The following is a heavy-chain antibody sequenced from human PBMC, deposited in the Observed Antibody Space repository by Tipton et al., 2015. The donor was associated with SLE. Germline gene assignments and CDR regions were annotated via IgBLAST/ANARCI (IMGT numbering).Heavy chain of an antibody. CDR3: AKGPSNYDFWSGYHAFDI. D-gene: IGHD3-3*01. V-gene: IGHV3-21*05. Sequence: SLRLSCAASGFTFSTYSMNWVRQAPGKGLEWVSCISSSSSYICYADSVKGRFTISRDNAKNSLYLQMNSLRAEDTAVYYCAKGPSNYDFWSGYHAFDIWGQGTMVTVSS. J-gene: IGHJ3*02. CDR2: ISSSSSYI. CDR1: GFTFSTYS.